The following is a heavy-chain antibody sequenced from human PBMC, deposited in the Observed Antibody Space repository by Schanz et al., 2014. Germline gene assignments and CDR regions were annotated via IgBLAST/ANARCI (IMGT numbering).Heavy chain of an antibody. D-gene: IGHD2-2*01. CDR1: GFTFSDYY. J-gene: IGHJ6*03. CDR3: AKDYQDCSSTSCYLWENYYMDV. V-gene: IGHV3-11*01. Sequence: QVQLVDSGGGLVKPGGSLRLSCAASGFTFSDYYMTWIRQAPGKGLEWVAHISPNGVTIYYADSVKGRFTISRDDAKNSLYLQMNSLSAEDTAVYYCAKDYQDCSSTSCYLWENYYMDVWGKGTTXTVSS. CDR2: ISPNGVTI.